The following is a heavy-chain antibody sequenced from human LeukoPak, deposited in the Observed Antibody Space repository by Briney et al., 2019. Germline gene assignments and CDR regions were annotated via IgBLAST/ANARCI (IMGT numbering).Heavy chain of an antibody. CDR1: GDSISTPSYW. J-gene: IGHJ4*02. V-gene: IGHV4-39*01. CDR3: TRLPLDYSLDH. CDR2: IAYIGIT. Sequence: SETLSLTCTVSGDSISTPSYWWGWMRQSPGKWLEWIGSIAYIGITSYNPSLRSRVTISVDTSKNQFSLQLTSVTAADTAVYYCTRLPLDYSLDHWGQGTLVSVSS. D-gene: IGHD4-11*01.